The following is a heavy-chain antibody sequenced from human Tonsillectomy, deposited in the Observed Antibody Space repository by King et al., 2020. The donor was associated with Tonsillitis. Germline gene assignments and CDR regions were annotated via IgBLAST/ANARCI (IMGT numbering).Heavy chain of an antibody. Sequence: VQLVESGGDLVQPGGSLRLSCAASGFTFTTYAMSWVRQAPGKGLEWVSAISGNGDSTYNADSVKGRFTISRDNSKNTLYLQMHSLRAEDTAVYYCAKAGHSSGYSYERRFDYWGQGTLVTVSS. D-gene: IGHD3-22*01. CDR1: GFTFTTYA. CDR3: AKAGHSSGYSYERRFDY. V-gene: IGHV3-23*04. J-gene: IGHJ4*02. CDR2: ISGNGDST.